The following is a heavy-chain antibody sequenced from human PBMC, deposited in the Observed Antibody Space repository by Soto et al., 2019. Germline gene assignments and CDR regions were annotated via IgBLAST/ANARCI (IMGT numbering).Heavy chain of an antibody. J-gene: IGHJ4*02. D-gene: IGHD2-15*01. CDR1: GLTVIDSY. V-gene: IGHV3-66*01. CDR2: IYSGGST. Sequence: PGGSLRLSCAASGLTVIDSYMNWVRQAPGKGLEWVSVIYSGGSTSYADSAKGRFAISRDNSKNTLYLQMNSLRAEDTAVYYCARTSRPNCSGGTRYFDYWGQGTLVTFSS. CDR3: ARTSRPNCSGGTRYFDY.